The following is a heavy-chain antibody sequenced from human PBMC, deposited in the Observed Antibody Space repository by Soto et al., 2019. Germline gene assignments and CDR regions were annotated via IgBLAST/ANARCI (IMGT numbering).Heavy chain of an antibody. Sequence: DVQLLESGGGLVQPGGSLRLSCTASGFTFSDHAMTWVRQAPGKGLEWLSGISGGGSGAYYADSVKGRFTVSRANSNNTLFLQMDSLRVEDTAVYYCAIDLWWYTHWGQGTLVTVSS. CDR1: GFTFSDHA. D-gene: IGHD2-15*01. V-gene: IGHV3-23*01. CDR3: AIDLWWYTH. CDR2: ISGGGSGA. J-gene: IGHJ4*02.